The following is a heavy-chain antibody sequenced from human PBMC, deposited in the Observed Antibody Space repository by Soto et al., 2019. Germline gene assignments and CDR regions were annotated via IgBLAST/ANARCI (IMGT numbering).Heavy chain of an antibody. CDR2: ISGSGGST. D-gene: IGHD2-2*01. CDR1: GFTFSSYA. J-gene: IGHJ6*02. CDR3: AKDLAVGIVVVPAAKEYYYYYYGMDV. Sequence: GGSLRLSCAASGFTFSSYAMSWVRQAPGKGLEWVSAISGSGGSTYYADSVKGRFTISRDNSKNTLYLQMNSLRAEDTAVYYCAKDLAVGIVVVPAAKEYYYYYYGMDVWGQGTTVTVSS. V-gene: IGHV3-23*01.